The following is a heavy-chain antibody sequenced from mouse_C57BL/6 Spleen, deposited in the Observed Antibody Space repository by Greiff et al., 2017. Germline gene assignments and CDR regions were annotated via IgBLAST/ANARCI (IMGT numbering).Heavy chain of an antibody. CDR3: AIYCGSSEAWFAY. CDR2: IHPNSGST. V-gene: IGHV1-64*01. D-gene: IGHD1-1*01. Sequence: VQLQQPGAELVKPGASVKLSCKASGYTFTSYWMHWVKQRPGQGLEWIGMIHPNSGSTNYNEKFKSKATLTVDKSSSTAYMQLSSLTSEDSAVYYCAIYCGSSEAWFAYWGQGTLVTVSA. CDR1: GYTFTSYW. J-gene: IGHJ3*01.